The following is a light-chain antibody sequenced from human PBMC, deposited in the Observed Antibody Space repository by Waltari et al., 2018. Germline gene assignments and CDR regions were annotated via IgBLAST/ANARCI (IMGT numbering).Light chain of an antibody. V-gene: IGKV3-15*01. J-gene: IGKJ4*01. CDR1: QSVSSN. CDR3: QQYNKWVT. Sequence: EILMTQSPATLSVSPGERATLSCRASQSVSSNLAWYQQKPGQAPRLLIYGASTRATGNPARFSGSGSGTEFSLTISSLQSEDFAVYYCQQYNKWVTFGGGTKVEIK. CDR2: GAS.